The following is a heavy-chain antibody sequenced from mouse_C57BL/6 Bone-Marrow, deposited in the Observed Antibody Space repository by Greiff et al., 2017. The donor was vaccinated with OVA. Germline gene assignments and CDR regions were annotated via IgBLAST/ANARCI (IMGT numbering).Heavy chain of an antibody. J-gene: IGHJ2*01. D-gene: IGHD1-1*01. CDR1: GYTFTSYW. CDR2: IYPGSGST. CDR3: ARHEGVYYYGSKGGFDY. V-gene: IGHV1-55*01. Sequence: QVQLQQPGAELVKPGASVKMSCKASGYTFTSYWITWVKQRPGQGLEWIGDIYPGSGSTNYNEKFKSKATLTVDTSSSTAYMQLSSLTSEDSAVYYCARHEGVYYYGSKGGFDYWGQGTTLTVSS.